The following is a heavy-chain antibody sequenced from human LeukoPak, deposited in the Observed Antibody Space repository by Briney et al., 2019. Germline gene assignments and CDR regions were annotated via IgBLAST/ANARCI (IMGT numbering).Heavy chain of an antibody. CDR1: GFTFSSYA. D-gene: IGHD6-13*01. J-gene: IGHJ6*02. V-gene: IGHV3-23*01. CDR3: AKTSYSSSWEDYYGMDV. CDR2: ISGSGGST. Sequence: GGSLRLSCAASGFTFSSYAMSCVRQAPGKGLEWVSAISGSGGSTYYADSVKGRFAISRDNSKNTLYLQMNSLRAEDTAVYYCAKTSYSSSWEDYYGMDVWGQGTTVTVSS.